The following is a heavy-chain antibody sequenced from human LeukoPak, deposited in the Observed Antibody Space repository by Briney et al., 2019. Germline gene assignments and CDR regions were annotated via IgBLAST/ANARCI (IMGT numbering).Heavy chain of an antibody. Sequence: GGSLRLSCAASGFTFSSYAVSWVRQAPGKGLEWVSAITGSGGYTYKADSGKGRCTISRDNSKNTLYLQMNSLRAEDTAVYYCAKVGVAGGYYWFDPWGQGTLVTVSS. CDR2: ITGSGGYT. CDR1: GFTFSSYA. V-gene: IGHV3-23*01. D-gene: IGHD6-19*01. CDR3: AKVGVAGGYYWFDP. J-gene: IGHJ5*02.